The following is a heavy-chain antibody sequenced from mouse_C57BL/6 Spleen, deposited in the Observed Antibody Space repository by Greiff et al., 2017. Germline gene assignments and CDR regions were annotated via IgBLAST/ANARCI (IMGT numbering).Heavy chain of an antibody. V-gene: IGHV1-19*01. CDR3: ARVGSSLGYFDY. CDR1: GYTFTDYY. D-gene: IGHD1-1*01. Sequence: VQLQQSGPVLVKPGASVKMSCKASGYTFTDYYMNWVKQSHGKSLEWIGVINPYNGGTSYNQKFKGKATLTVDKSSSTAYMELNSLTSEDSAVYYCARVGSSLGYFDYWGQGTTLTVSS. CDR2: INPYNGGT. J-gene: IGHJ2*01.